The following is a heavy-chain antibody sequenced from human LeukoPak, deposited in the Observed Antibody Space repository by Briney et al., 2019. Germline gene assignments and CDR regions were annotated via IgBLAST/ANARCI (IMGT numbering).Heavy chain of an antibody. CDR1: GFTFSSYG. D-gene: IGHD2-2*01. CDR3: ARDRSCSSTSCYEVFWFAP. V-gene: IGHV3-30*02. J-gene: IGHJ5*02. Sequence: GGSLRLSCAASGFTFSSYGMHWVRQAPGKGLEWVAFIRYDGSNKYYADSVKGRFTISRDNSKNTLYLQMNSLRAEDTAVYYCARDRSCSSTSCYEVFWFAPWGQGTLVTVSS. CDR2: IRYDGSNK.